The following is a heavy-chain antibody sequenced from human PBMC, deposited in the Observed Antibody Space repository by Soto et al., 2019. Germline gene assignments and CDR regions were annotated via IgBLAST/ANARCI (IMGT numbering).Heavy chain of an antibody. CDR3: ARLERRGEHVDY. J-gene: IGHJ4*02. Sequence: SETLSLTCTVSGGSISSSSYYWGWIRQPPGKGLEWIGSIYYSGSTYYNPSLKSRVTISVDTSKNQFSLKLSSVTAADTAVYYCARLERRGEHVDYWGQGTLVTVSS. CDR1: GGSISSSSYY. CDR2: IYYSGST. V-gene: IGHV4-39*01. D-gene: IGHD3-10*01.